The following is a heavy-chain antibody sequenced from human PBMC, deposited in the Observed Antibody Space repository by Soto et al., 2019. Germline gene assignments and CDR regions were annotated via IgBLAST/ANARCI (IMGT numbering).Heavy chain of an antibody. J-gene: IGHJ4*02. D-gene: IGHD3-9*01. Sequence: GESMKISCKGSGYSFTSYWIGWVRQMTGKGLEWMGIIYPGDSDTRYSPSFQGQVTISADKSISTAYLQWSSLKASDTAMYYCARHGVGDILTGQPDYWGQGTLVTVSS. CDR1: GYSFTSYW. CDR2: IYPGDSDT. V-gene: IGHV5-51*01. CDR3: ARHGVGDILTGQPDY.